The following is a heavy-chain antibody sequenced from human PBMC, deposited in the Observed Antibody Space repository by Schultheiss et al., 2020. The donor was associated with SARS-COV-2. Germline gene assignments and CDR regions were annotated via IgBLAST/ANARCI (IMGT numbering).Heavy chain of an antibody. J-gene: IGHJ4*02. V-gene: IGHV4-59*08. CDR3: ARYEDSSSSHFDY. Sequence: SETLSLTCTVSGGSISSYYWSWIRQPPGKGLEWIGYIYYSGSTNYNPSLKSRVTISVDTSKNQFSLKLSSVTAADTAVYYCARYEDSSSSHFDYWGQGTLVTVSS. CDR1: GGSISSYY. D-gene: IGHD6-6*01. CDR2: IYYSGST.